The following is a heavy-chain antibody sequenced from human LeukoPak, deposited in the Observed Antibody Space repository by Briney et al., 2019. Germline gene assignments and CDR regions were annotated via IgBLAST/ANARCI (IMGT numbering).Heavy chain of an antibody. V-gene: IGHV3-49*04. J-gene: IGHJ4*02. CDR1: GFTFADFG. CDR2: IRSQKYSGTT. D-gene: IGHD3-22*01. CDR3: TRVPGLGYYDTSGYYYFDY. Sequence: GGSLRLSCTTSGFTFADFGVSWVRQAPGKGLEWVGFIRSQKYSGTTELVASVKYRFTISRDDSTSIAYLQMNNLKNEDTAMYFCTRVPGLGYYDTSGYYYFDYWGQGTLVTVSS.